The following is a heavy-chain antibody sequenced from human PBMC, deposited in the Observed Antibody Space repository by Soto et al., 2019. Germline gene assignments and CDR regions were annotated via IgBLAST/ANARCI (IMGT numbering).Heavy chain of an antibody. CDR2: IYWDDDK. J-gene: IGHJ4*02. CDR1: GFSLSTSGVG. D-gene: IGHD5-12*01. Sequence: QITLKESGPTLVNPTQTLTLTCTFSGFSLSTSGVGVGWIRQPPGKALEWLALIYWDDDKRYSPSLKSRLTSPMDPPKNQLVLKMTTTDPVDTATYNGADLRGYDCRGVTGGVDYWGQGTLVTVSS. CDR3: ADLRGYDCRGVTGGVDY. V-gene: IGHV2-5*02.